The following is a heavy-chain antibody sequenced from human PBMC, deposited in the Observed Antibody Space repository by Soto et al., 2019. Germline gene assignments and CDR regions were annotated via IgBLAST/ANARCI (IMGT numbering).Heavy chain of an antibody. J-gene: IGHJ6*02. CDR2: ISAYNGNT. CDR1: GYTFTSYG. D-gene: IGHD3-16*01. CDR3: ANHRLPWGRYGMDV. V-gene: IGHV1-18*04. Sequence: QVQLVQSGAEVKKPGASVKVSCKASGYTFTSYGISWVRQAPGQGLEWMGWISAYNGNTNYAQKLQGRVTMTTDTTTSTAYMELRSLRADDTAVYYCANHRLPWGRYGMDVWGQGTTVTVSS.